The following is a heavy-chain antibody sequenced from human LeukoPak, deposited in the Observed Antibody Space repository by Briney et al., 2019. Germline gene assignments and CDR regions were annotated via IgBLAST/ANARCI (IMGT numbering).Heavy chain of an antibody. CDR2: IYYSGST. J-gene: IGHJ6*02. D-gene: IGHD6-13*01. CDR3: ARVDVQQLAYGMDV. V-gene: IGHV4-59*01. CDR1: GGSISSYY. Sequence: TSETLSLTCTVSGGSISSYYWSWIRQPPGKGLEWIGYIYYSGSTNYNPSLKSRVTISVDTSKNQFSLKLSSVTAADTAVYYCARVDVQQLAYGMDVWGQGTTVTVSS.